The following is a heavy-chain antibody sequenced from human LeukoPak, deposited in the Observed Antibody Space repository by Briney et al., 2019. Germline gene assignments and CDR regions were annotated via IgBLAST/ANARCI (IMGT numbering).Heavy chain of an antibody. CDR2: ISSSGSTI. D-gene: IGHD2-15*01. Sequence: GGSLRLSCAASGFTFSSYEMNWVRQAPGKGLEWVSYISSSGSTIYYADSVKGRFTISRDNAKNSLYLQMNSLRAEDTAVYYCARDTIYCSGGSCYSEDYFDYWGQGTLVTVSS. CDR3: ARDTIYCSGGSCYSEDYFDY. J-gene: IGHJ4*02. V-gene: IGHV3-48*03. CDR1: GFTFSSYE.